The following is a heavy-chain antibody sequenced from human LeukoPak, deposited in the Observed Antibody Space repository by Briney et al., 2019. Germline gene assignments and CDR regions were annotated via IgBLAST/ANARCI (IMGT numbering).Heavy chain of an antibody. V-gene: IGHV3-48*04. CDR3: ARAEWLLGAFDI. CDR2: ISGRSGTI. J-gene: IGHJ3*02. CDR1: AFTISHYG. Sequence: GGSLRLSCAASAFTISHYGMIWVRLAPGKGLEWVSYISGRSGTISYTDSVKGRFTISRDNAKSSLYLQMNSLRAEDTAVYYCARAEWLLGAFDIWGQGTMVTVSS. D-gene: IGHD6-19*01.